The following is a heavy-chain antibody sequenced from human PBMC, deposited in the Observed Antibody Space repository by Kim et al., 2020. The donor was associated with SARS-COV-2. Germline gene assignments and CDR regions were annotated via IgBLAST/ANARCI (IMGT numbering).Heavy chain of an antibody. D-gene: IGHD1-7*01. CDR1: GGSLSSSG. CDR3: ARDDRGGNTYYHGMDV. V-gene: IGHV1-69*13. CDR2: IITSFVTA. Sequence: SVKVSCKLSGGSLSSSGISWVRQAPGQGLEWMGGIITSFVTAKYAQKFQGRVTITADEPTTTVYMELTSLRSDDTAVYYCARDDRGGNTYYHGMDVWGPGTRVTVSS. J-gene: IGHJ6*02.